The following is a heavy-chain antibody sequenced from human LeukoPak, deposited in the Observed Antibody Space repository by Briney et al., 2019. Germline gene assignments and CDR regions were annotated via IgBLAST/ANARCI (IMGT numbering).Heavy chain of an antibody. D-gene: IGHD2-2*02. CDR3: ARESGGNTPYYFDY. Sequence: GGSLRLSCAASGFTFSTYALHWVRQVPGKGLEWVAVISYDDGSNKYYADSVKGRFTISRDNSKNTLYLQMNSLRTEDTAVYYCARESGGNTPYYFDYWGQGTLVTVSS. V-gene: IGHV3-30*04. CDR1: GFTFSTYA. CDR2: ISYDDGSNK. J-gene: IGHJ4*02.